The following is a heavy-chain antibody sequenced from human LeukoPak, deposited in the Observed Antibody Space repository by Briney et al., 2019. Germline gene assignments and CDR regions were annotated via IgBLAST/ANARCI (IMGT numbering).Heavy chain of an antibody. CDR1: GYTFSDYG. CDR3: ARGHSGWLYDVFDL. J-gene: IGHJ3*01. V-gene: IGHV1-18*01. D-gene: IGHD6-19*01. Sequence: ASVKVSCKASGYTFSDYGVSWVRQAPGQGLEWMGRISTYNDNTNYAQKFQGRVTVTTDTATNTAYMELRNLTSDDTAVYYCARGHSGWLYDVFDLWGQGTMVTVSS. CDR2: ISTYNDNT.